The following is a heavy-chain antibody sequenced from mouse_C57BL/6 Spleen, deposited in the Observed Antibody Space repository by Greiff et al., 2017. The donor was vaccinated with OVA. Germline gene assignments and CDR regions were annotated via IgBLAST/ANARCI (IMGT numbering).Heavy chain of an antibody. Sequence: VQLQQSGPELVKPGASVKLSCKASGYTFTSYDINWVKQRPGQGLEWIGWIYPRDGSTKYNEKFKGKATLTVDTSSSTAYMERHSLTSEDSAVYFCASRGRVLSQPFAYWGQGTLVTVSA. V-gene: IGHV1-85*01. D-gene: IGHD1-1*01. CDR1: GYTFTSYD. J-gene: IGHJ3*01. CDR2: IYPRDGST. CDR3: ASRGRVLSQPFAY.